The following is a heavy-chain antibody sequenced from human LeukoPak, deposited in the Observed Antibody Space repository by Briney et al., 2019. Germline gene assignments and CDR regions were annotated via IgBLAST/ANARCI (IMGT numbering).Heavy chain of an antibody. CDR1: GFTFSSYA. Sequence: GGSLRLSCAASGFTFSSYAMRWVGQAPGKGLEGDSSISGSGAGTYYTDSVKGRFTFSKDNSRNMSYLQMNSLRAEATAVYYCARLKDGAGTDYWGQGTLVTVSS. V-gene: IGHV3-23*01. CDR2: ISGSGAGT. CDR3: ARLKDGAGTDY. J-gene: IGHJ4*02. D-gene: IGHD1-1*01.